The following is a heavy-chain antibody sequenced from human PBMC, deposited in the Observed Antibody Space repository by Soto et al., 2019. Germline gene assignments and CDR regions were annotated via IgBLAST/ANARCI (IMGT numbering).Heavy chain of an antibody. CDR3: ARGASWYYYGMDV. Sequence: PSETLSLTCAVYGGCFSFYCSRWIRQPPGKGLEWIGEVNDRGSTDYNPSLKSRVTISVDTSKNQISLKVTSLTAADTAVYYCARGASWYYYGMDVWGQGTTVT. V-gene: IGHV4-34*01. CDR2: VNDRGST. CDR1: GGCFSFYC. J-gene: IGHJ6*02.